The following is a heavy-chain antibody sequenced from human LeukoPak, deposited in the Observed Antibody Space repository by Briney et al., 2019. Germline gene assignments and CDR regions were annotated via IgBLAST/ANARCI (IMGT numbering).Heavy chain of an antibody. Sequence: KTGGSLRLSCAASGFTFSSYSMNWVRQAPGKGLEWVSSISSSSGYIYYADSVKGRFTISRDNAKNSLYLQMNSLRAEDTAVYYCASLPWEPQNYYYYYMDVWGKGTTVTVSS. CDR3: ASLPWEPQNYYYYYMDV. CDR2: ISSSSGYI. V-gene: IGHV3-21*01. J-gene: IGHJ6*03. D-gene: IGHD1-26*01. CDR1: GFTFSSYS.